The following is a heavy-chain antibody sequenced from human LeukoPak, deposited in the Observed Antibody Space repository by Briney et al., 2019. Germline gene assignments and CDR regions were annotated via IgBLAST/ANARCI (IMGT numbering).Heavy chain of an antibody. J-gene: IGHJ4*02. Sequence: GGSLRLSCAASGFTFISYAMSWVRQAPGKGLEWVSSITGSGGSTYYADSVKGRFTTSRDNSKNTLYLQINSLRAEDTALYYCAKVVYYGSENVDFWGQGTLVTVSS. CDR3: AKVVYYGSENVDF. V-gene: IGHV3-23*01. D-gene: IGHD3-10*01. CDR1: GFTFISYA. CDR2: ITGSGGST.